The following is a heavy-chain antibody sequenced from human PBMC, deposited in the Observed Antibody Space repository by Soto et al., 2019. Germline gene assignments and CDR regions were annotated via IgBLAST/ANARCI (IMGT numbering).Heavy chain of an antibody. D-gene: IGHD3-16*02. CDR2: VYFTGNT. Sequence: PSETLSLPCVVSGGSIRNYYWSWFRQPPGKGLEWIGNVYFTGNTNYNPSLKSRVTILVDMSKNQFSLKLSSVTAADTAVYFCARDKRGLYDNVWGSYRPPGMDVWGQGTTVTVSS. CDR3: ARDKRGLYDNVWGSYRPPGMDV. J-gene: IGHJ6*02. V-gene: IGHV4-59*01. CDR1: GGSIRNYY.